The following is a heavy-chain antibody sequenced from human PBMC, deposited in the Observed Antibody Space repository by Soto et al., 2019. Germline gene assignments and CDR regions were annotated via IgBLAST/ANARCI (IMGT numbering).Heavy chain of an antibody. V-gene: IGHV4-59*01. CDR2: IYYSGST. D-gene: IGHD3-22*01. CDR3: ARGKDYYDRKEPWGRGPTPNFDY. J-gene: IGHJ4*02. CDR1: GCSISSYY. Sequence: PSETLSLTCTVSGCSISSYYWSWIRQPPGKGLEWIGYIYYSGSTNYNPSLKSRVTISVDTSKNQFSLKLSSVTAADTAVYYCARGKDYYDRKEPWGRGPTPNFDYWGQGTLVTVS.